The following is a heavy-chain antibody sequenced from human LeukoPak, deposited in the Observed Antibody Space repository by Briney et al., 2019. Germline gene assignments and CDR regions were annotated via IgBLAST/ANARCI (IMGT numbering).Heavy chain of an antibody. CDR2: IIPILGIA. J-gene: IGHJ3*02. D-gene: IGHD2-2*02. CDR1: GGTFSSYA. V-gene: IGHV1-69*04. Sequence: SVKVSCKASGGTFSSYAISWVRQAPGQGLEWMGRIIPILGIANYAQKFQGRVTITADKSTSTAYMELSSLRSEDTAVYYCARGPTSYMLFDIWGQGTMVTVSS. CDR3: ARGPTSYMLFDI.